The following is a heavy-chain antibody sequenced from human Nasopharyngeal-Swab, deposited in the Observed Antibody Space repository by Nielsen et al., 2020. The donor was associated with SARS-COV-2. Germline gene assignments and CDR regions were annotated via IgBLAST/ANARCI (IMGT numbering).Heavy chain of an antibody. V-gene: IGHV3-30*03. J-gene: IGHJ4*02. D-gene: IGHD6-13*01. CDR1: GFTFSSYG. Sequence: GGSLRLSYAASGFTFSSYGMHWVRQAPGKGLEWVAVISHDGSNKYYADSVKGRLTISRDNSKNTLYLQMNSLRAEDTAVYYCARANSSSWSFDYWGQGTLVTVSS. CDR2: ISHDGSNK. CDR3: ARANSSSWSFDY.